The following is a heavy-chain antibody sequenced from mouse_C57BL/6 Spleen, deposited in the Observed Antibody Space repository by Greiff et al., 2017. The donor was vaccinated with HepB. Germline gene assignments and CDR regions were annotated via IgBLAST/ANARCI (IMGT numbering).Heavy chain of an antibody. D-gene: IGHD1-1*02. CDR3: ARRWAYYFDY. J-gene: IGHJ2*01. V-gene: IGHV1-54*01. CDR2: INPGSGGT. CDR1: GYAFTNYL. Sequence: QVQLKQSGAELVRPGTSVKVSCKASGYAFTNYLIEWVKQRPGQGLEWIGVINPGSGGTNYNEKFKGKATLTADKSSSTAYMQLSSLTSEDSAVYFCARRWAYYFDYWGQGTTLTVSS.